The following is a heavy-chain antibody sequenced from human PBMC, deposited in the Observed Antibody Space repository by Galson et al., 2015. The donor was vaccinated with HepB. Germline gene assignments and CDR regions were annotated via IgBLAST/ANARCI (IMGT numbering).Heavy chain of an antibody. D-gene: IGHD3-16*02. Sequence: SLRLSCAASGFSFDDYAMHWVRQAPGKGLEWVSGISWNSGSIGYADSVKGRFTISRDNAKSSLYLQMNSLRAEDTALYYCAKDATVSPWRNFDYWGQGTLVTVSS. CDR2: ISWNSGSI. CDR3: AKDATVSPWRNFDY. J-gene: IGHJ4*02. V-gene: IGHV3-9*01. CDR1: GFSFDDYA.